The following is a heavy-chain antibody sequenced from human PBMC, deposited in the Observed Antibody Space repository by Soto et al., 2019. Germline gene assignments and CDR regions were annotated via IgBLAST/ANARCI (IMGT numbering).Heavy chain of an antibody. D-gene: IGHD2-2*01. V-gene: IGHV3-33*01. J-gene: IGHJ4*02. CDR3: ASSSWAPHSIDS. CDR2: IWYDGSDK. CDR1: GFTFSNYG. Sequence: PGGSLRLSCEASGFTFSNYGMHWVRQAPGKGLEWVAVIWYDGSDKYYADSVKGRFTISRDNSKNTLYMQLDSLRVEDTALYYCASSSWAPHSIDSWGQGTLVTVSS.